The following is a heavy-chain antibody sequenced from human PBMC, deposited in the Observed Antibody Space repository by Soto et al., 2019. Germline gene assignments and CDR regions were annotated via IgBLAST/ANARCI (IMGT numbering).Heavy chain of an antibody. J-gene: IGHJ4*02. CDR1: GYTFTSYD. Sequence: SVKVSCKASGYTFTSYDINWVRQATGQGLEWMGWMNPNSGNTCYAQKFQGRVTMTRNTSISTAYMELSSLRSEDTAVYYCARGLSYDSSGLGDYWGQGTLVTASS. CDR3: ARGLSYDSSGLGDY. CDR2: MNPNSGNT. D-gene: IGHD3-22*01. V-gene: IGHV1-8*01.